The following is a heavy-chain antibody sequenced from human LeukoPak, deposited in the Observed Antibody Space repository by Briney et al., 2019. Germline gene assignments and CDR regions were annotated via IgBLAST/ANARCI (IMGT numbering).Heavy chain of an antibody. CDR3: AREAQWGNYYDSSGYYS. Sequence: SVKVSCKASGGTFSSYAISWVQQAPGQGLEWMGGIIPIFGTANYAQKFQGRVTITADESTSTAYMELSSLRSEDTAVYYCAREAQWGNYYDSSGYYSWGQGTLVTVSS. V-gene: IGHV1-69*13. D-gene: IGHD3-22*01. J-gene: IGHJ4*02. CDR1: GGTFSSYA. CDR2: IIPIFGTA.